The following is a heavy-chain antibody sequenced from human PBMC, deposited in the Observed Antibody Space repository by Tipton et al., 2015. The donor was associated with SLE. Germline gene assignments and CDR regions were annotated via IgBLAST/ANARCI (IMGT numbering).Heavy chain of an antibody. J-gene: IGHJ4*02. CDR3: ARRGGVSRPFVRLRPQPFDS. D-gene: IGHD2-15*01. Sequence: TLSLTCTVSGGSMNIGVLYWGWIRQHPGKGLEWIGYTSYSGSTYYNPSLKSRITISVDTSQNQFSLKLSSVTAADTAVYFCARRGGVSRPFVRLRPQPFDSWGQGMLVTVSS. V-gene: IGHV4-31*03. CDR2: TSYSGST. CDR1: GGSMNIGVLY.